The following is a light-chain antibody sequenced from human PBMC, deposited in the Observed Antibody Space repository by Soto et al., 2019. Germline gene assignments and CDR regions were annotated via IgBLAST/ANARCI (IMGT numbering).Light chain of an antibody. CDR2: GVS. CDR3: NQYGNSPWT. CDR1: QSVSSSY. V-gene: IGKV3-20*01. Sequence: ESVLTQSPGTLSLSPGKRATLSCRASQSVSSSYLAWYQQKPGQAPRLLIHGVSSRATGIPDRFSGSGSGTDFTLTIRRLEPEDFAVYYCNQYGNSPWTFGQGTKVDIK. J-gene: IGKJ1*01.